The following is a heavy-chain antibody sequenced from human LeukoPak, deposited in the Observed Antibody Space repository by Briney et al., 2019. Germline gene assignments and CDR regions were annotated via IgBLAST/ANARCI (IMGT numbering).Heavy chain of an antibody. CDR3: AKGATSCSSTSCPDAFDI. CDR1: GFTFSTYV. J-gene: IGHJ3*02. CDR2: IWYDESNE. Sequence: GRSLRLSCAASGFTFSTYVMHWVRQAPGKELEWVALIWYDESNEYYADSVKGRFTISRDNSKDTLYLQMNSLRAEDTAVYYCAKGATSCSSTSCPDAFDIWGQGTMVTVSS. V-gene: IGHV3-33*06. D-gene: IGHD2-2*01.